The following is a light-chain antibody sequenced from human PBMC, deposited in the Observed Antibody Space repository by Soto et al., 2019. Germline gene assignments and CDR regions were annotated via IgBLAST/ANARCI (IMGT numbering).Light chain of an antibody. CDR3: SSYTSSSTLV. J-gene: IGLJ1*01. CDR2: EVS. CDR1: SIDVGGYNY. V-gene: IGLV2-14*01. Sequence: QSVLAQPPSASGSPGQSVTISCTGTSIDVGGYNYVSWYQQHPGKAPKLMIYEVSNRPSGVSNRFSGSKSGNTASLTISGLQAEDEADYYCSSYTSSSTLVFGTGTKVTVL.